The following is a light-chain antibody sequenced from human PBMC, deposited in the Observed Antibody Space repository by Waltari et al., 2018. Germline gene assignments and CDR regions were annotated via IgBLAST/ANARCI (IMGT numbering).Light chain of an antibody. V-gene: IGKV1D-13*01. CDR3: QHYYDNPFT. CDR2: DAS. J-gene: IGKJ3*01. CDR1: QNIYRN. Sequence: IQMTQSPSALSASVVDRVTISCRASQNIYRNLAWYQQKPGKAPKLLIFDASTLESGIPSRFSGTGSGTDFTLTIRGLQPEDSARYYCQHYYDNPFTFGPGTKLDIK.